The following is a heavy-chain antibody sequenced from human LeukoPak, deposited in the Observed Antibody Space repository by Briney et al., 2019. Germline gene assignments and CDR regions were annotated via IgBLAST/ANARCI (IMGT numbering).Heavy chain of an antibody. V-gene: IGHV5-51*01. J-gene: IGHJ4*02. CDR3: ARRFTLAYCGGDCYSGGNFDY. CDR1: GYSFTSYW. D-gene: IGHD2-21*02. CDR2: IYPGDSDT. Sequence: GESLKISCKGSGYSFTSYWIGWVRQMPGKGLEWMGIIYPGDSDTRYSPSFQGQVTISADKSISIAYLQWSSLKASDTAMYYCARRFTLAYCGGDCYSGGNFDYWGQGTLVTVSS.